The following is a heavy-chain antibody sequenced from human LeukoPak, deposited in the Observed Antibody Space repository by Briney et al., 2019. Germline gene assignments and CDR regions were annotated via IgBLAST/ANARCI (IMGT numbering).Heavy chain of an antibody. V-gene: IGHV3-48*04. CDR2: ISSSSSTI. CDR3: ARDLPVVGAPGFDY. J-gene: IGHJ4*02. CDR1: GFTFSSYS. D-gene: IGHD1-26*01. Sequence: PGGSLRLSCAASGFTFSSYSMNWVRQAPGKGREWVSYISSSSSTIYYADSVKGRFTISRDNAENSVFLQMNSLRAEDTAVYYCARDLPVVGAPGFDYWGQGTLVTVSS.